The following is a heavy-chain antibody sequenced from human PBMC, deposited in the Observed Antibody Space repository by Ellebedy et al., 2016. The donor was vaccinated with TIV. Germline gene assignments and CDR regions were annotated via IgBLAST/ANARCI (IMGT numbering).Heavy chain of an antibody. J-gene: IGHJ5*02. CDR2: IYHSGST. V-gene: IGHV4-30-2*01. CDR1: GGSISSGGYS. CDR3: ARGFKRGDGSYLLGWFDP. Sequence: SETLSLTXAVSGGSISSGGYSWSWIRQPPGKGLEWIGYIYHSGSTYYNPSLKSRVTISVDRSKNQFSLKLSSVTAADTAVYYCARGFKRGDGSYLLGWFDPWGQGTLVTVSS. D-gene: IGHD1-26*01.